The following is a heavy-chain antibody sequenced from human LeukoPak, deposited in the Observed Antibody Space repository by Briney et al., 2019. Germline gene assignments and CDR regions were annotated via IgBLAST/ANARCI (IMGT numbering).Heavy chain of an antibody. Sequence: ASVKVSCKASGYTFSDQYMHWVRQAPGQGLEWMGWINPNSGDTSYTQKFQGRVTMTRDTSINTAYMELTRQRFDDTAVYYCERDSGHYFRSLTVPGYWGQGTLVTVSS. CDR3: ERDSGHYFRSLTVPGY. J-gene: IGHJ4*02. D-gene: IGHD3-10*01. V-gene: IGHV1-2*02. CDR1: GYTFSDQY. CDR2: INPNSGDT.